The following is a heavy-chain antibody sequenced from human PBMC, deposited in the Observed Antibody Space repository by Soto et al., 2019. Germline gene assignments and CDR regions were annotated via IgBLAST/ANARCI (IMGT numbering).Heavy chain of an antibody. J-gene: IGHJ4*02. D-gene: IGHD3-3*01. CDR1: GGSFSGYY. Sequence: SETLSLTCAVYGGSFSGYYWSWIRQPPGKGLEWIGEINHSGSTNYNPSLKSRVTISVDTSKNQFSLKLSSVTAADTAVYYCARRKLRSDLFDYWGQGTLVTVSS. CDR3: ARRKLRSDLFDY. CDR2: INHSGST. V-gene: IGHV4-34*01.